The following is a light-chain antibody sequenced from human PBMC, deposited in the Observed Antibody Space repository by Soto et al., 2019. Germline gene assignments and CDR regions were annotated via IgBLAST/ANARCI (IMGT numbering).Light chain of an antibody. Sequence: EIVLSQSPATLSLSPGERATLSCRALQSICTFLAWYQQKPGQAPRLLIYDASKMATDIPDRFIGSGSGTDFTLTISSLEPEDFAVYYCHQRSNWPPFTVGGGIKVEI. V-gene: IGKV3-11*01. J-gene: IGKJ4*02. CDR2: DAS. CDR1: QSICTF. CDR3: HQRSNWPPFT.